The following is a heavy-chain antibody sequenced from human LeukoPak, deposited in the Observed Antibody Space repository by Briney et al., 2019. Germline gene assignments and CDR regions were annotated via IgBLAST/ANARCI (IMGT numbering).Heavy chain of an antibody. CDR3: AKEPSGANVVPADAFDF. CDR2: VSGSGENT. V-gene: IGHV3-23*01. CDR1: GFTFKNYA. J-gene: IGHJ3*01. Sequence: GGSLRLSCVASGFTFKNYAMNWVRQAPGKGLEWVSGVSGSGENTYYGDSVKGRFTIPRDNSRHTLYLQMNSLRVDDMAVYYCAKEPSGANVVPADAFDFWGQGTMVTVSS. D-gene: IGHD2-2*01.